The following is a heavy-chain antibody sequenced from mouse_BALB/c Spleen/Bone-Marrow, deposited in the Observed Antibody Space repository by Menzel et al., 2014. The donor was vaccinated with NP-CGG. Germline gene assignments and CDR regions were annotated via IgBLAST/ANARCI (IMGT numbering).Heavy chain of an antibody. Sequence: VKLVESGAELVRPGSSVKISCKASGYAFSSFWMNWLKHRPGQVPEWIGQIYPGDGDTNSNGKFKGKATLTADMSSSTAYIQLSSLTSEDSAVYFCARDDFGPDYWGQGTTLTVSS. V-gene: IGHV1-80*01. CDR1: GYAFSSFW. J-gene: IGHJ2*01. CDR2: IYPGDGDT. D-gene: IGHD2-4*01. CDR3: ARDDFGPDY.